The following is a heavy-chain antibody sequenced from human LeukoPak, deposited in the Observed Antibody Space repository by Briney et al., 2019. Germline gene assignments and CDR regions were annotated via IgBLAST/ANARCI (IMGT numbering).Heavy chain of an antibody. Sequence: NPSQTLSLTCTVSGGSISYYYWSWIRQPPGKGLEWIGYIYYTGSTNYNPSLKSRVTISVDTSKNQFSLRVNSVTAADTAVYFCARVDKHCSGEICYSGWFDPWGQGTLVTVSS. J-gene: IGHJ5*02. CDR2: IYYTGST. CDR1: GGSISYYY. D-gene: IGHD2-15*01. V-gene: IGHV4-59*01. CDR3: ARVDKHCSGEICYSGWFDP.